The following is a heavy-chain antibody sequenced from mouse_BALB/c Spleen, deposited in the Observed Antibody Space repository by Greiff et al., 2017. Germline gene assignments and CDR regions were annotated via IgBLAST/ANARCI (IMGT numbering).Heavy chain of an antibody. D-gene: IGHD1-1*01. Sequence: EVQLQESGPGLVKPSQSLSLTCTVTGYSITSDYAWNWIRQFPGNKLEWMGYISNSGSTSYNPSLKSRISITRDTSKNQFFLQLNSVTTEDTATYYCARRRVLRHWYFDVWGAGTTVTVSS. CDR1: GYSITSDYA. CDR3: ARRRVLRHWYFDV. CDR2: ISNSGST. V-gene: IGHV3-2*02. J-gene: IGHJ1*01.